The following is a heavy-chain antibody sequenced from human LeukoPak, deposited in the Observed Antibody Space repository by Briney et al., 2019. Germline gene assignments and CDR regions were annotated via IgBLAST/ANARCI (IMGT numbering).Heavy chain of an antibody. CDR3: ASGAYYDSSGYYYVFDRLATDYYGMDV. CDR1: GFTFSSYS. D-gene: IGHD3-22*01. V-gene: IGHV3-21*01. Sequence: GGSLRLSCAASGFTFSSYSMNWVRQAPGKGLEWVSSISSSSSYIYCADSVKGRFTISRDNAKNSLYLQMNSLRAEDTAVYYCASGAYYDSSGYYYVFDRLATDYYGMDVWGQGTTVTVSS. J-gene: IGHJ6*02. CDR2: ISSSSSYI.